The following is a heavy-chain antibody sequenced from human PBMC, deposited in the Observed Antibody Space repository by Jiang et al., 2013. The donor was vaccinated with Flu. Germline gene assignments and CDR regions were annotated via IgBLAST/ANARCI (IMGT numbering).Heavy chain of an antibody. CDR1: GGSVQWLL. CDR3: ARGPYSSGWYFGEKYFDY. J-gene: IGHJ4*02. CDR2: INHSGST. Sequence: TCAVYGGSVQWLLLELDPPAPREGAGVDWEINHSGSTNYNPSLKSRVTISVDTSKNQFSLKLSSVTAADTAVYYCARGPYSSGWYFGEKYFDYWGQGTLVTVSS. V-gene: IGHV4-34*01. D-gene: IGHD6-19*01.